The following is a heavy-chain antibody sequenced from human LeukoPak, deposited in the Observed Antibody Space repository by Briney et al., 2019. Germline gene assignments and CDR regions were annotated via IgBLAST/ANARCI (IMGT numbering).Heavy chain of an antibody. CDR3: ASYDSSGRENYFDY. J-gene: IGHJ4*02. Sequence: RPGGSLRLSCAASGFTFDDYGMSWVRQAPGKGLEWVSGINWNGGSTGYADSAKGRFTISRDNAKNSLYLQMNSLRAEDTAVYYCASYDSSGRENYFDYWGQGTLVTVSS. V-gene: IGHV3-20*04. D-gene: IGHD6-19*01. CDR1: GFTFDDYG. CDR2: INWNGGST.